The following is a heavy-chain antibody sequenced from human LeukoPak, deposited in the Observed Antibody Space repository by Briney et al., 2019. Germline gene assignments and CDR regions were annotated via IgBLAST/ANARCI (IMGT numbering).Heavy chain of an antibody. CDR2: IGYDGADK. CDR1: GFTFNSYG. J-gene: IGHJ4*02. V-gene: IGHV3-30*02. Sequence: GGSLRLSCAASGFTFNSYGMHWARQAPGKGLEWVAYIGYDGADKYYADSVKGRFTISRDNSKNTFYLQMNSLRTEDTAVYYCPRATTGYFDYWGQGTLVTVSS. D-gene: IGHD1-26*01. CDR3: PRATTGYFDY.